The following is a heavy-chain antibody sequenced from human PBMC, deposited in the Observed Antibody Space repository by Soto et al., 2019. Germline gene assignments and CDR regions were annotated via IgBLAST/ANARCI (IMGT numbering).Heavy chain of an antibody. D-gene: IGHD4-17*01. Sequence: ASVKVSCKASGYTFTNYYMHWVRQAPGQGLEWMALINPSGGSTNYAQKFQGRVTMTTDTSTSTVYMDLSSLRSEDTAVYYCARGRFYGDYFNAFDIWGQGTMVTVSS. CDR2: INPSGGST. CDR1: GYTFTNYY. J-gene: IGHJ3*02. CDR3: ARGRFYGDYFNAFDI. V-gene: IGHV1-46*03.